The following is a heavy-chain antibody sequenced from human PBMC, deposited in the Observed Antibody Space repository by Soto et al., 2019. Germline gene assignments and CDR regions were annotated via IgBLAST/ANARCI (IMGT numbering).Heavy chain of an antibody. CDR2: IIPIFGTA. Sequence: QVHLVQSGAEVKKTGFSVKVSCKASGGTFSSYAISWVRQAPGQGLEWMGGIIPIFGTANYAQKFQGRVTITADESTSTAYMELSSLRSEDTAVYYCARSWDSYGSPPFDYWGQGTLVTVSS. V-gene: IGHV1-69*01. J-gene: IGHJ4*02. D-gene: IGHD5-18*01. CDR1: GGTFSSYA. CDR3: ARSWDSYGSPPFDY.